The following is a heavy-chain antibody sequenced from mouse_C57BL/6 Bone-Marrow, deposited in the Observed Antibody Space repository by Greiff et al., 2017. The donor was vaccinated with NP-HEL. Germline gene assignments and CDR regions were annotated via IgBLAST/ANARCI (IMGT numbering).Heavy chain of an antibody. CDR2: IYPRSGNT. D-gene: IGHD1-1*01. J-gene: IGHJ3*01. V-gene: IGHV1-81*01. CDR3: ARPPYYYGSSEAWFAY. CDR1: GYTFTSYG. Sequence: VQLQQSGAELARPGASVKLSCKASGYTFTSYGISWVKQRTGQGLEWIGEIYPRSGNTYYNEKFKGKATLTADKSSSTAYMELRSLTSEDSAVYFCARPPYYYGSSEAWFAYWGQGTLVTVSA.